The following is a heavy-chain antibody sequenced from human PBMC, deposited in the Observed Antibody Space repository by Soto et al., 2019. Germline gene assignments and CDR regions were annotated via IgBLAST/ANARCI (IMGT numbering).Heavy chain of an antibody. CDR2: ISGTGGNT. CDR3: VKDRGLEIRYNWFDP. D-gene: IGHD1-7*01. J-gene: IGHJ5*02. CDR1: GFPFSSYV. V-gene: IGHV3-23*01. Sequence: GGSLRLSCAASGFPFSSYVMSWVRQAPGEGLEWVAGISGTGGNTYYADSVKGRLTISRDNSKNTVYLQINSLRDEDTAVYYCVKDRGLEIRYNWFDPWGQGTLVTVSS.